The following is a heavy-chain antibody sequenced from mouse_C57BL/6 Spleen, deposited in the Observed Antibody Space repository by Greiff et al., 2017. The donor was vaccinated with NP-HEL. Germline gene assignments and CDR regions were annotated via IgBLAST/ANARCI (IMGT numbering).Heavy chain of an antibody. D-gene: IGHD1-1*01. CDR3: AREDYGSSYVHYFDY. J-gene: IGHJ2*01. CDR2: ISYDGSN. V-gene: IGHV3-6*01. CDR1: GYSITSGYY. Sequence: DVKLQESGPGLVKPSQSLSLTCSVTGYSITSGYYWNWIRQFPGNKLEWMGYISYDGSNNYNPSLKNRISITRDTSKNQFFLKLNSVTTEDTATYYCAREDYGSSYVHYFDYWGQGTTLTVSS.